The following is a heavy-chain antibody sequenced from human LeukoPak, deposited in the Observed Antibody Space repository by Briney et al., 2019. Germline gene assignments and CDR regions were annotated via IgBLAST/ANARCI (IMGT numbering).Heavy chain of an antibody. V-gene: IGHV3-7*01. Sequence: PAGSLTLSCAASGCTFSYHWMTWVRQAPRKGREWIANIKYGGGLKNYVVSAKGRFTISRDNAKNALYMQMNGLRAEDTVVYCCAKGSCSKLDFWGQGALVTVSS. J-gene: IGHJ4*02. D-gene: IGHD2-15*01. CDR3: AKGSCSKLDF. CDR1: GCTFSYHW. CDR2: IKYGGGLK.